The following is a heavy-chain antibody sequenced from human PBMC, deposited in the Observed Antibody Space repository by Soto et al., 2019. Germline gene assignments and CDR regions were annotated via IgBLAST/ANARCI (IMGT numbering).Heavy chain of an antibody. CDR3: ARGAPRITGTTIPYYYYGMDV. J-gene: IGHJ6*02. CDR2: IIPIFGTA. CDR1: GGTFSSYS. Sequence: SVKVSCKASGGTFSSYSISWVRQAPGQGLEWMGGIIPIFGTANYAQKFQGRVTITADESTSTAYMELSSLRSEDTAVYYCARGAPRITGTTIPYYYYGMDVWGQGTTVTVSS. D-gene: IGHD1-7*01. V-gene: IGHV1-69*13.